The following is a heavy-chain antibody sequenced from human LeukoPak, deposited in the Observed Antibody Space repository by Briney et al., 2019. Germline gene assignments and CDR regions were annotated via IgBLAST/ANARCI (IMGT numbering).Heavy chain of an antibody. CDR2: INPNSGGT. J-gene: IGHJ4*02. CDR3: ARGKIAARPEPFDY. CDR1: GYTFTGYY. V-gene: IGHV1-2*06. D-gene: IGHD6-6*01. Sequence: ASVKVSCKASGYTFTGYYMHWVRQAPGQGLEWMGRINPNSGGTNYAQKFQGRVTMTRDTSISTAYMELSRLRSDDTAVYYCARGKIAARPEPFDYWGQGTLVTVSS.